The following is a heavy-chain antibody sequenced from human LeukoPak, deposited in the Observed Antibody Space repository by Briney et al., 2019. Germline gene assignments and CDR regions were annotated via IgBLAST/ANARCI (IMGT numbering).Heavy chain of an antibody. CDR3: ARDAHITMVQGPFDY. CDR2: ISYDGSNK. V-gene: IGHV3-30-3*01. Sequence: PGGSLRLSCAASGFTFSSYAMHWVRQAPGKGLEWVAIISYDGSNKYYADSVKGRFTISRDNSKNTLYLQMNSLRAEDTAVYYCARDAHITMVQGPFDYWGQGTLVTVSS. CDR1: GFTFSSYA. D-gene: IGHD3-10*01. J-gene: IGHJ4*02.